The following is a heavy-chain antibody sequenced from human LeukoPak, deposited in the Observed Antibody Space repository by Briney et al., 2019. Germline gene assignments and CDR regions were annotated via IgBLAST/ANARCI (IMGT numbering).Heavy chain of an antibody. J-gene: IGHJ3*02. V-gene: IGHV1-18*01. Sequence: GASVKVSCKASGYTFTSYGISRVRQAPGQGLEWMGWISAYNGNTNYAQKLQGRVTMTTDTSTSTPYMELRSLRSDDTAVYYCASSAAPLNDAFNIWGQGTMVTVSS. CDR2: ISAYNGNT. CDR3: ASSAAPLNDAFNI. D-gene: IGHD2-15*01. CDR1: GYTFTSYG.